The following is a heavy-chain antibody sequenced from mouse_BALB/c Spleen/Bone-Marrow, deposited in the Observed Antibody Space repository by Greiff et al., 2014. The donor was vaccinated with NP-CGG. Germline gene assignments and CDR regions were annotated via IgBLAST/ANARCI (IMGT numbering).Heavy chain of an antibody. CDR2: IHPNSGNT. Sequence: VQLQQSGSVLVRPGASVKLSCKASGYTFTSSWMHWGKQRPGQGLEWIGEIHPNSGNTNYNEKFKGKATLTVDTSSSTAYVDLSSLTSEGSAVYYCARSTTATYFDVWGAGTTVTVSS. CDR3: ARSTTATYFDV. V-gene: IGHV1S130*01. D-gene: IGHD1-2*01. J-gene: IGHJ1*01. CDR1: GYTFTSSW.